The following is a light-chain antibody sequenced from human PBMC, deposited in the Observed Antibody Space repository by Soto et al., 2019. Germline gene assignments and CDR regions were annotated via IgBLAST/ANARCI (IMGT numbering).Light chain of an antibody. CDR2: AAS. V-gene: IGKV1-9*01. Sequence: IQLTQSPSSLSASIGDRVTITCRASQDIRSYLAWYRQKAGKAPELLIEAASTLQSGVPSRFSGSGSGTDCALTISSLQPEDFATYYCQQLKKYPLSFGGGTKVEIK. CDR3: QQLKKYPLS. J-gene: IGKJ4*02. CDR1: QDIRSY.